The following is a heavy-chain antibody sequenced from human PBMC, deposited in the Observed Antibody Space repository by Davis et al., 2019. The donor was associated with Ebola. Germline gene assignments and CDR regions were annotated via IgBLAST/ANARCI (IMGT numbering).Heavy chain of an antibody. V-gene: IGHV5-51*01. CDR3: ARHPKLLGVTVTDYFDY. D-gene: IGHD2-21*02. CDR2: IYPGDSHT. Sequence: GESLKISCRGFGYNFPNYWIAWVRQMPGKGLEWMGIIYPGDSHTNYSPSLHGHVTISADKSTSAAYLQWTSLQASDTAMYYCARHPKLLGVTVTDYFDYWGQGPQVTVSS. CDR1: GYNFPNYW. J-gene: IGHJ4*02.